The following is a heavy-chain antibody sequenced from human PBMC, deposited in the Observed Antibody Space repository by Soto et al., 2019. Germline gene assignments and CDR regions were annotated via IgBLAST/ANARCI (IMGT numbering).Heavy chain of an antibody. CDR1: GYTFTSYV. Sequence: QVQLVQSGAEVKKPGASVKVSCKASGYTFTSYVISWVRQAPGQGLAWMGWISAYNGNTNYAQKLPGRVTMTTDTSTSTAYMELRSLRSDDTAVYYCARDRLHQADPEDYGDYESWYFDYCGQGTLVTVSS. D-gene: IGHD4-17*01. J-gene: IGHJ4*02. CDR3: ARDRLHQADPEDYGDYESWYFDY. V-gene: IGHV1-18*01. CDR2: ISAYNGNT.